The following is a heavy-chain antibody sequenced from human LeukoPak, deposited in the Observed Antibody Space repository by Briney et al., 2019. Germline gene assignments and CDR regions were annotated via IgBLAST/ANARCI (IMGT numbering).Heavy chain of an antibody. CDR2: IYHSGTT. V-gene: IGHV4-4*02. CDR1: GGSISSGNW. CDR3: ARMEGSAGTIDY. J-gene: IGHJ4*02. D-gene: IGHD6-13*01. Sequence: PSETLSLTCVVSGGSISSGNWWGWVRQPPGEGLEWSGEIYHSGTTNYTPSLKSRLTISVHKPKNQFSLKLSSVTAADTAVYYCARMEGSAGTIDYWGQGTLVTVFS.